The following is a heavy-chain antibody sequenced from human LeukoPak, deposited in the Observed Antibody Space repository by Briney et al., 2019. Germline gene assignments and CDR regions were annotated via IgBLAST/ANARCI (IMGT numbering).Heavy chain of an antibody. D-gene: IGHD3-22*01. CDR1: GGSISSGDYY. J-gene: IGHJ4*02. Sequence: SETLSLTCTVSGGSISSGDYYWSWIRQPPGKGLEWIGYIYYSGSTSYNPSLKSRLTISVDTSKNQFSLKLSSVTAADTAVYYCARLSDYYDRSGYSMVAFDYWGQGTLVTVSS. V-gene: IGHV4-30-4*01. CDR2: IYYSGST. CDR3: ARLSDYYDRSGYSMVAFDY.